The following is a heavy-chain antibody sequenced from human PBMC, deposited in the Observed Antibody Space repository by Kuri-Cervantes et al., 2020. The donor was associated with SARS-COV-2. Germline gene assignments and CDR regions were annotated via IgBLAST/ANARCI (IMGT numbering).Heavy chain of an antibody. D-gene: IGHD3-3*01. CDR2: ISYDGSNK. J-gene: IGHJ6*02. CDR3: AKSYDFWSGYYRPYYYYYGMDV. V-gene: IGHV3-30-3*02. CDR1: GFIFSRNA. Sequence: GESLKISFAASGFIFSRNAMSRVRQAPGKGLEWGAVISYDGSNKYYADPVKGRFTISRDNSKNTLYLQMNSLRAEDTAVYYCAKSYDFWSGYYRPYYYYYGMDVWGQGTTVTVSS.